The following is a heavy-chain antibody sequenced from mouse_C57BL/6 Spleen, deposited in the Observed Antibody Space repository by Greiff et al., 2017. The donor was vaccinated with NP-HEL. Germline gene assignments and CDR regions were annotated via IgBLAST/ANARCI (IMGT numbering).Heavy chain of an antibody. D-gene: IGHD1-1*01. CDR2: ISYDGSN. V-gene: IGHV3-6*01. Sequence: EVKLQESGPGLVKPSQSLSLTCSVTGYSITSGYYWNWIRQFPGNKLEWMGYISYDGSNNYNPSLKNRISIPRDTSKNQFFLKLNSVTTEDTATYYCATRSDAMDYWGQGTSVTVSS. CDR1: GYSITSGYY. J-gene: IGHJ4*01. CDR3: ATRSDAMDY.